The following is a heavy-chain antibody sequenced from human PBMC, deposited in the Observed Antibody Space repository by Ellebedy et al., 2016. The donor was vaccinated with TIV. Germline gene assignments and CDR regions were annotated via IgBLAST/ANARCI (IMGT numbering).Heavy chain of an antibody. V-gene: IGHV3-7*01. J-gene: IGHJ2*01. CDR2: IKQDGSEK. CDR3: ARGCLIKCLGSYFDL. Sequence: PGGSLRLSCAASGFTFSSYWMSWVRQAPGKGLEWVANIKQDGSEKYYVDSVKGRFTISRDNAKNSLYLQMNSLRAEDTAVYYCARGCLIKCLGSYFDLWGRGTLVTVSS. CDR1: GFTFSSYW. D-gene: IGHD3-16*01.